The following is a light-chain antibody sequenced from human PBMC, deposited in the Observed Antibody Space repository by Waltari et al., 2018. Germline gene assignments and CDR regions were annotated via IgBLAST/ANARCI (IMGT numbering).Light chain of an antibody. CDR2: GTS. CDR3: QHYVRLPAT. J-gene: IGKJ1*01. V-gene: IGKV3-20*01. Sequence: EIVLTQSPDTLCLSPEERATLSCRATNSVRGSLAWYQQKAGQAPSLLIYGTSRRATGIPDRFSGSGSGTDFTLTISRLEPEDFAVYYCQHYVRLPATFGQGTKVEI. CDR1: NSVRGS.